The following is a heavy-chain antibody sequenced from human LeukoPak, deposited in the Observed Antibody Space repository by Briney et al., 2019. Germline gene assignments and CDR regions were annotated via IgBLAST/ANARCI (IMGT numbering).Heavy chain of an antibody. J-gene: IGHJ4*02. CDR3: ARAVAGYELDN. V-gene: IGHV3-11*05. Sequence: GGSLRLSCAASGFTFRDYYMTWIRQAPGKGLVWLSYISSSSSYTNYADSVKGRFTISRDNAKNSLYLQMNSLRAEDTAVYYCARAVAGYELDNWGQGTLVTVSS. D-gene: IGHD6-19*01. CDR1: GFTFRDYY. CDR2: ISSSSSYT.